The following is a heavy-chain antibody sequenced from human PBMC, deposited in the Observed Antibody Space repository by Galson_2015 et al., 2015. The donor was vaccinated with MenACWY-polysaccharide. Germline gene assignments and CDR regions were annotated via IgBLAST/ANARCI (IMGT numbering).Heavy chain of an antibody. V-gene: IGHV3-23*01. CDR3: AKDSTDFWCVAGRFAH. CDR2: IRSSGTNT. D-gene: IGHD3-3*01. Sequence: SLRLSCAASGFTFTSYAMSWVRQAPGKGLEWVSAIRSSGTNTYYADSVKGRFTISRDNSKNTLYLQMNSLRAEDTAVYYCAKDSTDFWCVAGRFAHWGQGTLVTVSS. J-gene: IGHJ5*02. CDR1: GFTFTSYA.